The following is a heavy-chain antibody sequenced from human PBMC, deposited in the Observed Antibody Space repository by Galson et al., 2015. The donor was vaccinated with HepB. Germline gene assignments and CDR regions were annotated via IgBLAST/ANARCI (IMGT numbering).Heavy chain of an antibody. D-gene: IGHD3-10*01. CDR2: VDPEDGET. V-gene: IGHV1-69-2*01. J-gene: IGHJ3*02. CDR3: ATVTDLRGSRAFDI. CDR1: GYTFTDYY. Sequence: VKVSCKVSGYTFTDYYMHWVQQAPGKGLEWMGLVDPEDGETIYAEKFQGRVTITANTSTDTAYMELSSLRSEDTAVYYCATVTDLRGSRAFDIWGQGTMVTVSS.